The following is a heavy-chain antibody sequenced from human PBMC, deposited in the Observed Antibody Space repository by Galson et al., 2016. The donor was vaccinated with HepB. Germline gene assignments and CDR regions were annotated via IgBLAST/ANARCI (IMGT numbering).Heavy chain of an antibody. J-gene: IGHJ4*02. CDR1: GGSISSGHYY. V-gene: IGHV4-39*01. D-gene: IGHD3-3*01. Sequence: SETLSLTCTVSGGSISSGHYYWGWIRQPPGKGLEWIGSIFYSGSTYYNPSLKSRVTMSIDMSKNQFSLKLNSVTAADTAVYFCARADDPFFAVVIVLWGQGTQVTVSS. CDR3: ARADDPFFAVVIVL. CDR2: IFYSGST.